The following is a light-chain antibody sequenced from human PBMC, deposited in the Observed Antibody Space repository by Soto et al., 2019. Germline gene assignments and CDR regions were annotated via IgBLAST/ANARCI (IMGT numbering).Light chain of an antibody. CDR1: SSDVGGYYS. V-gene: IGLV2-14*01. CDR2: DVS. CDR3: SSYTSSSTRV. J-gene: IGLJ2*01. Sequence: QSALTQPASVSGSPGQSIAISCTGTSSDVGGYYSVSWYQQHPGKAPKLVIYDVSNRPSGVSNRFSGSKSGNTASLTISGLQAEDEADYYCSSYTSSSTRVFGGGTQLTV.